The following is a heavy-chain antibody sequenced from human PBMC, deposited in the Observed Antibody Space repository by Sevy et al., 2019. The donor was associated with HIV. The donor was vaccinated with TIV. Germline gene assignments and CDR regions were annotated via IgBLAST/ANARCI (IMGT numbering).Heavy chain of an antibody. Sequence: SETVPTCTVSGGSISSYYWSWIRQPPGKGLEWIGYIYYSGSTNYNPSLKSRVTISVDTSKNQFSLKLSSVTAADTAVYYCAREVVVTDTYYYYYYMDVWDKGTTVTVSS. CDR2: IYYSGST. CDR3: AREVVVTDTYYYYYYMDV. D-gene: IGHD2-21*02. CDR1: GGSISSYY. V-gene: IGHV4-59*01. J-gene: IGHJ6*03.